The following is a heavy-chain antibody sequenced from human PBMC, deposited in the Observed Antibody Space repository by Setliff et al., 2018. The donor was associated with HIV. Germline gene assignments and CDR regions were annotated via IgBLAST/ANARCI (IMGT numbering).Heavy chain of an antibody. CDR3: ARVHQYDFWSGYSGWYFDL. CDR2: ITGGSGFI. D-gene: IGHD3-3*01. V-gene: IGHV3-21*01. J-gene: IGHJ2*01. Sequence: GSLRLSCAASGFDFSDYSMNWVRQAPGKGLEWVSCITGGSGFIDYADSVKGRFTISRDNSKNTLYLQMNSLRAEDTAVYYCARVHQYDFWSGYSGWYFDLWGRGTLVTVSS. CDR1: GFDFSDYS.